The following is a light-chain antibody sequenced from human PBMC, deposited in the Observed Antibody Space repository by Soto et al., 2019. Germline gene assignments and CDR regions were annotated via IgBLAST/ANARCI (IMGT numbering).Light chain of an antibody. V-gene: IGKV3-20*01. CDR3: QQYSTSSRT. CDR1: QSVSYY. CDR2: DAS. Sequence: LLTQSPGTLSLSPGERATLSCRASQSVSYYLAWYQQKPGQAPKLLIYDASSRATGVPDRFSGSGSATEFTLSISSLQPDDFATYYCQQYSTSSRTFGQGTKVDI. J-gene: IGKJ1*01.